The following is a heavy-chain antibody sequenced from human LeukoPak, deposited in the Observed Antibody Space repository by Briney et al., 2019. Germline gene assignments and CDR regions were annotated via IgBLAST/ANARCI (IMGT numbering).Heavy chain of an antibody. Sequence: GGSLRLSCAASGFTFSGYAISWVRRAPGRGLEWVSVISGSGGITYYADSVKGRFTISRDNSKNTLYLQMNSLRAEDTAVYHCVKDGYYGKTTYYYDYWGQGTLVTVSS. CDR2: ISGSGGIT. CDR1: GFTFSGYA. J-gene: IGHJ4*02. V-gene: IGHV3-23*01. CDR3: VKDGYYGKTTYYYDY. D-gene: IGHD3-10*01.